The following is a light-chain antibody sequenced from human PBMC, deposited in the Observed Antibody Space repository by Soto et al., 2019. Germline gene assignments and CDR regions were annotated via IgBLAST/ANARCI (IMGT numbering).Light chain of an antibody. CDR1: DIGRKS. J-gene: IGLJ2*01. CDR2: DDS. CDR3: QVWESSRAHVV. V-gene: IGLV3-21*02. Sequence: SYELPQPPSVSVAPGQTAPSTCGGTDIGRKSVQWYQQKAGQAPVLVVYDDSDRPAGIPDRFSGSNAGNADTLTISRVEAGDEANYYCQVWESSRAHVVFGGGTTLTVL.